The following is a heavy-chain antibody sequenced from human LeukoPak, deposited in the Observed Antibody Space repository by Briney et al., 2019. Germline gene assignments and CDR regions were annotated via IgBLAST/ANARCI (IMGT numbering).Heavy chain of an antibody. CDR3: TTASNYDSSGYDY. J-gene: IGHJ4*02. V-gene: IGHV3-15*01. D-gene: IGHD3-22*01. CDR1: GFTFSNAW. CDR2: IKSKTDGGTT. Sequence: GGSLRLSCAASGFTFSNAWMSWVRQAPGKGLEWVGRIKSKTDGGTTGYAAPVKGRFTISRDDSKNTLYLQMNSLKTEDTAVYYCTTASNYDSSGYDYWGQGTLVTVSS.